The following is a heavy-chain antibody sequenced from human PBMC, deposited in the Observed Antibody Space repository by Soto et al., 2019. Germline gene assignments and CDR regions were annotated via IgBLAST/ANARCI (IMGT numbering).Heavy chain of an antibody. D-gene: IGHD1-1*01. V-gene: IGHV3-23*03. CDR2: SVSNSGGSST. Sequence: EVQLLESGGGLVQPGGSLRLSCASSGFTFSRYAMSWVRQAPGKGLDLVSSVSNSGGSSTYYADAVKVRFTISRDVSKNTLYLQLNSLSAEDTAIYYCAKLGGWNEFDYWGQGALVSVSS. CDR3: AKLGGWNEFDY. CDR1: GFTFSRYA. J-gene: IGHJ4*02.